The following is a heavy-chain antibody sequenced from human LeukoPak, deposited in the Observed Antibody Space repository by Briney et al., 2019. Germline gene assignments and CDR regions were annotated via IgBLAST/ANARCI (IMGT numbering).Heavy chain of an antibody. CDR2: IIPILGIA. CDR1: GGTFSSYA. D-gene: IGHD2-2*01. CDR3: ARDPGTRVVDP. V-gene: IGHV1-69*04. J-gene: IGHJ5*02. Sequence: ASVKVSCKASGGTFSSYAISWVRQAPGQGLEWMGRIIPILGIANYAQKFQGRVTMTTDTSTSTAYMELRSLRSGDTAVYYCARDPGTRVVDPWGQGTLVTVSS.